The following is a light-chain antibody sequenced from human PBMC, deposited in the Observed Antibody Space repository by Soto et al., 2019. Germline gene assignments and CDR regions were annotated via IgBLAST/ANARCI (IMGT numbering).Light chain of an antibody. CDR3: LQDATYPWT. V-gene: IGKV1-6*01. CDR1: QAIRNS. Sequence: ANQMTQSPSSLSASVGDKVTITCRASQAIRNSLVWYQQKSGKAPSLLIADASSRHSGVPSRFSGSGFGTDFNLTINGLQPEDFATYYCLQDATYPWTFGQGTRVDIK. J-gene: IGKJ1*01. CDR2: DAS.